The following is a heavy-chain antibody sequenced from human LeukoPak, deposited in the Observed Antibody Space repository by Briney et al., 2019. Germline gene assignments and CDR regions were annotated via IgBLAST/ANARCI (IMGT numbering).Heavy chain of an antibody. Sequence: AGSLRLSCAASGFTFSSYSMNWVRQAPGKGLEWVSSISSSSCYIYYADSMKGRFTISRDNAKNSLYLQMNSLRAEDTAVYYCARVIAAADYYFDYWGQGTLVTVSS. CDR2: ISSSSCYI. CDR3: ARVIAAADYYFDY. CDR1: GFTFSSYS. D-gene: IGHD6-13*01. J-gene: IGHJ4*02. V-gene: IGHV3-21*01.